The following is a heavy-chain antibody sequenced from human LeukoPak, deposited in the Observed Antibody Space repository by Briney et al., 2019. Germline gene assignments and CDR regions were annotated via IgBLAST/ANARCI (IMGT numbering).Heavy chain of an antibody. CDR2: IYYSGST. J-gene: IGHJ4*02. D-gene: IGHD3-3*01. V-gene: IGHV4-59*08. CDR3: ARQTNQYYDFWSGYYTGSFDY. Sequence: SETLSLTCTVSGGSISSYYWSWIRQPPGEGLEWIGYIYYSGSTNYNPSLKSRVTMSVDTSKNQFSLKLSSVTAADTAVYYCARQTNQYYDFWSGYYTGSFDYWGQGTLVTVSS. CDR1: GGSISSYY.